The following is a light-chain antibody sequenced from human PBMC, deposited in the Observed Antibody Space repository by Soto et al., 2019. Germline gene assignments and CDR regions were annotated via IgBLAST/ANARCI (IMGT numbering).Light chain of an antibody. Sequence: EIVLTQSPATLSLSPGERATLSCRASQSLSSYLAWYQQKPGQAPRLLIYDASNRATGIPARFSGSGSGTDFTLTISSLEPEDFAVYYCQQYGSSPGTFGQGTKVDIK. J-gene: IGKJ1*01. CDR2: DAS. V-gene: IGKV3-11*01. CDR1: QSLSSY. CDR3: QQYGSSPGT.